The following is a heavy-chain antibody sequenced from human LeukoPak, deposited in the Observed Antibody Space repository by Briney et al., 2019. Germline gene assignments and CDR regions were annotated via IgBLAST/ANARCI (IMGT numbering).Heavy chain of an antibody. CDR2: ISGSGGST. D-gene: IGHD3-3*01. Sequence: GGSLRLSCAASGFTFSSYSMNWVRQAPGKGLEWVSAISGSGGSTYYADSVKGRFTISRDNSKNTLYLQMNSLRAEDTAVYYCAKDRNDFWSGYYPGSDYWGQGTLVTVSS. J-gene: IGHJ4*02. CDR1: GFTFSSYS. V-gene: IGHV3-23*01. CDR3: AKDRNDFWSGYYPGSDY.